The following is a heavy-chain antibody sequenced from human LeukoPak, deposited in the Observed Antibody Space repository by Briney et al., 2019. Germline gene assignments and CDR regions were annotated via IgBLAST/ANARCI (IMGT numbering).Heavy chain of an antibody. Sequence: GGSLRLSCAASGFTFSGFWMSWVRQAPGKGLEWVANINQNGGVEKCVDSVKGRFTISRDNAKNLLHLQMNSLRAEDTAVYYCARTDPTSYGYFDYWGQGTLVTVSS. CDR2: INQNGGVE. CDR3: ARTDPTSYGYFDY. CDR1: GFTFSGFW. J-gene: IGHJ4*02. D-gene: IGHD3-10*01. V-gene: IGHV3-7*01.